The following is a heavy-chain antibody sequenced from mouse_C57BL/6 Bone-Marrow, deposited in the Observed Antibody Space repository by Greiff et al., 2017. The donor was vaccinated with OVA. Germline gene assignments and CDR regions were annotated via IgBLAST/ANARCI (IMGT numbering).Heavy chain of an antibody. CDR2: INYDGSSP. J-gene: IGHJ4*01. CDR3: AREGGAVPYYYAMDY. Sequence: EVQVVESEGGLVQPGSSMKLSCTASGFTFSDYYMAWVRQVPEKGLEWVANINYDGSSPYYLDSLKSRFIISRDNPKNTPYLQMSSLKSEDTATYYCAREGGAVPYYYAMDYWGQGTSVTVSS. V-gene: IGHV5-16*01. CDR1: GFTFSDYY.